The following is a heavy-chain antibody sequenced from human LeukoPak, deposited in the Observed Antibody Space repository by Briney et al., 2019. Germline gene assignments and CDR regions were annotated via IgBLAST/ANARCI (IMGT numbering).Heavy chain of an antibody. J-gene: IGHJ4*02. V-gene: IGHV4-4*07. CDR2: IYTSGST. Sequence: SETLSLTCTVSGGSISYFYWSWIRQPAGKGLEWIGRIYTSGSTNYNPSLKSRVTMSVDTSKKQFSLKLSSVTAADTAVYYCARDSHSSSSSYFDYWGQGTLVTVSS. CDR1: GGSISYFY. CDR3: ARDSHSSSSSYFDY. D-gene: IGHD6-6*01.